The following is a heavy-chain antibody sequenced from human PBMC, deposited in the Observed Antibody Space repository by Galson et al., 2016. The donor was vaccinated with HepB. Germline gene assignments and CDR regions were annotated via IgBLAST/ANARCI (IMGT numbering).Heavy chain of an antibody. Sequence: PALVKPTQTLTLTCAFSGFSLYTSGVGVGWIRQPPGKALEWPALIHWNDDKRYSPSLKGRLTVTKDTSRNQVVLTMTNMDALDTATYFCAHRRSNNFGSGSYDFWGQGTLVTVSS. CDR3: AHRRSNNFGSGSYDF. CDR2: IHWNDDK. CDR1: GFSLYTSGVG. D-gene: IGHD3-10*01. J-gene: IGHJ4*02. V-gene: IGHV2-5*01.